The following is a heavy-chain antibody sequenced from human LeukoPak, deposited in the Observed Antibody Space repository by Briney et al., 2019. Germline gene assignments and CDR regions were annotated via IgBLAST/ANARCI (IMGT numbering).Heavy chain of an antibody. Sequence: PGGSLRLSCAASGFSISNYSMNWVRQAPGKGLEWVSSISSSGRYIYYADSVKGRFTISRDNAKNSLYLQMNSLRAEDTAVYYCAREVDYWGQGTLVTVSS. V-gene: IGHV3-21*01. CDR1: GFSISNYS. J-gene: IGHJ4*02. CDR2: ISSSGRYI. CDR3: AREVDY.